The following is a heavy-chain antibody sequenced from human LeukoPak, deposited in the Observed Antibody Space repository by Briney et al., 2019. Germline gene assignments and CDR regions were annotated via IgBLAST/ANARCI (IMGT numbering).Heavy chain of an antibody. V-gene: IGHV3-21*01. J-gene: IGHJ3*02. Sequence: GGSLRLSCAASGFTFRNYAMNWVRQAPGKGLEWVSSITSSSAYIYDADSVKGRFTISRDNAKNSLYLQMNSLRAEDTAVYYCARDPVGAHVRRAFDIWGQGTMVTVSS. CDR1: GFTFRNYA. CDR2: ITSSSAYI. CDR3: ARDPVGAHVRRAFDI. D-gene: IGHD1-26*01.